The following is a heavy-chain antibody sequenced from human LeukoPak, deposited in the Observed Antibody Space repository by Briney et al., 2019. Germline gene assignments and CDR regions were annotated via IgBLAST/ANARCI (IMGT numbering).Heavy chain of an antibody. CDR2: MNPNSGNT. CDR1: GYTFTSYD. CDR3: ATKHHYGPLVQGHDY. V-gene: IGHV1-8*01. Sequence: ATVKVSCKASGYTFTSYDINWVRQATGQGLEWMGWMNPNSGNTGYAQKFQGRVTMTRNTSISTAYMELSSLRSEDTAVYYCATKHHYGPLVQGHDYWGQGTLVTVSS. J-gene: IGHJ4*02. D-gene: IGHD6-6*01.